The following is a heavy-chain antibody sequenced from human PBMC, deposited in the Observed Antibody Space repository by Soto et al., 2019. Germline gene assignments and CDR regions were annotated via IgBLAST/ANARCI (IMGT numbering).Heavy chain of an antibody. J-gene: IGHJ4*02. CDR3: ARDIRPSYESSGYYVSAY. CDR2: LSSSSSYI. V-gene: IGHV3-21*01. D-gene: IGHD3-22*01. CDR1: GFTFSHYN. Sequence: GSLRLSCAASGFTFSHYNMNWVRQAPGKGLEWVSFLSSSSSYIYYADSVKGRFTISRDNAKNSLFLQMDSLRVEDTAVYYCARDIRPSYESSGYYVSAYWGQGTQVTVSS.